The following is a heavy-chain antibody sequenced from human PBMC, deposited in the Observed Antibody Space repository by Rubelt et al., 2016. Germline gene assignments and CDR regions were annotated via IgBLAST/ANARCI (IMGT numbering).Heavy chain of an antibody. Sequence: QVQLQESGPGLVKPSETLSLTCTVSGGSITSYYWTWIRQPPGKGLGWIGDIYYSGSTSYNPSLKSRVTLSVEPSNNQLSRNWSSVTAAETAVYYCASGGYYYDSSGLDWGQGTLVTVSS. J-gene: IGHJ4*02. CDR2: IYYSGST. D-gene: IGHD3-22*01. V-gene: IGHV4-59*01. CDR1: GGSITSYY. CDR3: ASGGYYYDSSGLD.